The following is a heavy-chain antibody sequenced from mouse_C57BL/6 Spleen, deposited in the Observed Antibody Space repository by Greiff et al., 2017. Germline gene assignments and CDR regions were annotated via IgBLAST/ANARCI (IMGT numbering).Heavy chain of an antibody. Sequence: QVQLKQSGAELVRPGTSVKVSCKASGYAFTNYLIEWVKQRPGQGLEWIGVINPGSGGTNYNETFKGKATLTADKSSRTAYMQLSSLTSEDSAVYCCARRGSSYAMDYWGQGTSVTVSS. CDR1: GYAFTNYL. CDR2: INPGSGGT. CDR3: ARRGSSYAMDY. V-gene: IGHV1-54*01. J-gene: IGHJ4*01.